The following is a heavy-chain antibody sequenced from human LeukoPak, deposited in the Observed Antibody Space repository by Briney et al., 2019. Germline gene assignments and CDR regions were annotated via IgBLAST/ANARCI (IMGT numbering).Heavy chain of an antibody. V-gene: IGHV3-66*01. CDR2: IYSGGST. CDR3: ARKYYGSGSYSVLSMITFGELTSNGAFDI. J-gene: IGHJ3*02. D-gene: IGHD3-10*01. CDR1: GFTFSSFE. Sequence: GGSLRLSCAASGFTFSSFEMNWVRQAPGKGLEWVSVIYSGGSTYYADSVKGRFTISRDNSKNTLYLQMNSLRAEDTAVYYCARKYYGSGSYSVLSMITFGELTSNGAFDIWGQGTMVTVSS.